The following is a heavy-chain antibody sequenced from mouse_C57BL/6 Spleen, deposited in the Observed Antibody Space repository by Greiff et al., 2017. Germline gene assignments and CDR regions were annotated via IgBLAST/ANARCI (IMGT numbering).Heavy chain of an antibody. CDR3: ARSLDYDGSYYAMDY. D-gene: IGHD2-4*01. CDR1: GYAFSSYW. Sequence: QVQLKQSGAELVKPGASVKISCKASGYAFSSYWMNWVKQRPGKGLEWIGQIYPGDGDTNYNGKFKGKATLTADKSSSTAYMQLSSLTSEDSAVYFCARSLDYDGSYYAMDYWGQGTSVTVSS. J-gene: IGHJ4*01. CDR2: IYPGDGDT. V-gene: IGHV1-80*01.